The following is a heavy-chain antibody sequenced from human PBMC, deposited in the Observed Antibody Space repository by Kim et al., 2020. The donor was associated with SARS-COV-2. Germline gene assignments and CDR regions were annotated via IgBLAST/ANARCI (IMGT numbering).Heavy chain of an antibody. V-gene: IGHV1-8*01. Sequence: ASVKVSCKASGYTFTSYDINWVRQATGQGLEWMGWMNPNSGNTGYAQKFQGRVTMTRNTSISTAYMELSSLRSEDTAVYYCVRGTSILTGRRGFDPWGQGTLVTVSS. J-gene: IGHJ5*02. D-gene: IGHD3-9*01. CDR1: GYTFTSYD. CDR2: MNPNSGNT. CDR3: VRGTSILTGRRGFDP.